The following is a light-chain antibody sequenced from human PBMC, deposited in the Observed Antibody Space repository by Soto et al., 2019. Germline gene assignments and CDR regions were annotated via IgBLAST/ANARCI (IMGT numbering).Light chain of an antibody. J-gene: IGLJ1*01. V-gene: IGLV2-14*01. Sequence: QSALTQPASVSGSPGQSITISCTGTSSDVGGYNYVSWYQQHPGKAPKLMIYEVSNRPSGVSNRFSGSKSGNTASLTISGLHAMDEADYYCQAWYSSTVVFGTGTKLTVL. CDR3: QAWYSSTVV. CDR2: EVS. CDR1: SSDVGGYNY.